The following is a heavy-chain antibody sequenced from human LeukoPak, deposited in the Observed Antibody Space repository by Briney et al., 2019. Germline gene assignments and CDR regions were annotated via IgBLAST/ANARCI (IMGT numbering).Heavy chain of an antibody. D-gene: IGHD3-22*01. Sequence: PGGSLRLSCAASVFTFSSYTMSWVPQAPGERLEWGSALSGSGGSTYYAESVKGRFTISRDNSKNTLYLQMNSLRAEDTAVYYCETASATMIVVVITSFDYWGQGTLVTVSS. V-gene: IGHV3-23*01. J-gene: IGHJ4*02. CDR3: ETASATMIVVVITSFDY. CDR2: LSGSGGST. CDR1: VFTFSSYT.